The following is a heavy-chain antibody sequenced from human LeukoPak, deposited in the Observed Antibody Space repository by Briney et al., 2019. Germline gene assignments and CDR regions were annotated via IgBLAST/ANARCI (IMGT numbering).Heavy chain of an antibody. CDR1: GGSISSYY. D-gene: IGHD5-18*01. CDR2: IDYSGST. CDR3: ARTTEGGYTYDYFYYYYMDV. J-gene: IGHJ6*03. V-gene: IGHV4-59*01. Sequence: PSETLSLTCTVSGGSISSYYWSWIRRPPGKGLEWSGYIDYSGSTNYNPSLKSRVTISVDTSKNQFSLKLSSVTAADTAVYYCARTTEGGYTYDYFYYYYMDVWGKGTTVTISS.